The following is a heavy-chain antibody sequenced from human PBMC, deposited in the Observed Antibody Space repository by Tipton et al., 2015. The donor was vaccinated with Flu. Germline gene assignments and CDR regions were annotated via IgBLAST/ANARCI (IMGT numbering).Heavy chain of an antibody. CDR2: IYYSGST. V-gene: IGHV4-59*08. Sequence: TLSLTCTVSGGSISSYYWSWIRQPPGKGLEWIGYIYYSGSTNYNPSLKSRVTISVDTSKNQFSLKLSSVTAADTAVYYCARQHYDSSGYSYYFDYWGQGTLVTVSS. CDR3: ARQHYDSSGYSYYFDY. D-gene: IGHD3-22*01. CDR1: GGSISSYY. J-gene: IGHJ4*02.